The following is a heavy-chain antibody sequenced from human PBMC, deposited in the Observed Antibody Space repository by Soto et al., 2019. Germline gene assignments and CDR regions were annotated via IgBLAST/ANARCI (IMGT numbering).Heavy chain of an antibody. Sequence: GSLRLSCAPSGFTFSTYAMFWVRQAPGKGLEWVSTIFAGGGSTYYADSVKGRFTISRDNSKNTRFLQMNSLRAEGRAVYFCAKDLIRGDGYIGFDYWGQGTLVTVSS. V-gene: IGHV3-23*01. J-gene: IGHJ4*02. CDR3: AKDLIRGDGYIGFDY. D-gene: IGHD3-10*01. CDR1: GFTFSTYA. CDR2: IFAGGGST.